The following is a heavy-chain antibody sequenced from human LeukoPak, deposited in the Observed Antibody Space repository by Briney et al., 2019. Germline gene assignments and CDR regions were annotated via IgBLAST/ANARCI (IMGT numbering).Heavy chain of an antibody. V-gene: IGHV3-53*05. CDR1: GFIVSSNY. CDR3: ASLGDYGSFDY. Sequence: GGSLRLSCAASGFIVSSNYMSWVRQAPGKGLEWVSVLYSGGSTYYADSVQGRFTISRDNSKNTLYLQMNSLRAEDTAVYYCASLGDYGSFDYWGQGTLVTVSS. D-gene: IGHD4-17*01. CDR2: LYSGGST. J-gene: IGHJ4*02.